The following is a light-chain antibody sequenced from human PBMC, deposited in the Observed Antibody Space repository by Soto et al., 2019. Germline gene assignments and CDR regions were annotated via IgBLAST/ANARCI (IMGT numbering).Light chain of an antibody. CDR3: QHYNSYSEA. CDR2: KAS. V-gene: IGKV1-5*03. CDR1: QTISSW. J-gene: IGKJ1*01. Sequence: DIQVTQSPSTLSSSLGDRVTITCRASQTISSWLAWYQQKPGKAPKLLIYKASTLKSGVPSRFSCSGSGTEVTLTISSLQTDEVATYYCQHYNSYSEAFGQGTKVDI.